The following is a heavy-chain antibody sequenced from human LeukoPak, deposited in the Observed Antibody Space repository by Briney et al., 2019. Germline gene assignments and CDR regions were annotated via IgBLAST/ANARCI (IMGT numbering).Heavy chain of an antibody. V-gene: IGHV3-7*01. CDR3: ARQPAARVVGGYYYYYGMDV. CDR1: GFIFTDYW. Sequence: PGGSLRLSCAASGFIFTDYWMNWVRQAPGRGLEWLASVKGDGSATSYVDSVKGRFTISRDNSKNTLYLQMNSLRAEDTAVYYCARQPAARVVGGYYYYYGMDVWGQGTTVTVSS. J-gene: IGHJ6*02. CDR2: VKGDGSAT. D-gene: IGHD2-2*01.